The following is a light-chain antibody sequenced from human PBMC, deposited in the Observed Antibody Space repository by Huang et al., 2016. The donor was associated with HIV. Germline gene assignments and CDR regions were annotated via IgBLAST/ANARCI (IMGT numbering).Light chain of an antibody. V-gene: IGKV1-8*01. CDR2: DAS. CDR1: QNVGTS. Sequence: IRMTQSPSSLSASTGDRVTITCRASQNVGTSLAWYQQRPGRDPVLLIYDASTLQRWVPSSFSGSGARTFFILTIGCLQVEDAATYYCQHSDGLSPLTFGGGT. J-gene: IGKJ4*01. CDR3: QHSDGLSPLT.